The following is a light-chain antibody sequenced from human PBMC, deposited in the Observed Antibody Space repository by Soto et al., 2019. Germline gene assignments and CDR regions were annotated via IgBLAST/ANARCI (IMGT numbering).Light chain of an antibody. J-gene: IGLJ1*01. CDR2: TNN. CDR3: ATWDDSLKGV. Sequence: QSVLTQPPSASGTPGQRVTISCSGSTSNIGSHSVNWFQHLPGKAPRLLITTNNQRPSGVPDRSSGYKSDTSASLVISGLQSADEAHYYCATWDDSLKGVFGTGTKVTVL. CDR1: TSNIGSHS. V-gene: IGLV1-44*01.